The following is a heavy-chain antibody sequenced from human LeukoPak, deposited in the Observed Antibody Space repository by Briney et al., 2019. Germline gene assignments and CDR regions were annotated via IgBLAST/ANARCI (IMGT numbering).Heavy chain of an antibody. CDR2: ISYDGSNK. D-gene: IGHD2-15*01. CDR3: ARVRRTDRYCSGGSCGSFDY. CDR1: GFTFSSYG. V-gene: IGHV3-30*03. Sequence: PGGSLRLSCAASGFTFSSYGMHWVRQAPGKGLEWVAVISYDGSNKYYADSVKGRFTISRDNSKTTLYLQMSSLRAEDTAVYYCARVRRTDRYCSGGSCGSFDYWGQGTLVTVSS. J-gene: IGHJ4*02.